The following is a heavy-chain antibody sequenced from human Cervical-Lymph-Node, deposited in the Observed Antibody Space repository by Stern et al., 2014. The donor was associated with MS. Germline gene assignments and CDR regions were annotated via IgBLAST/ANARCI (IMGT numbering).Heavy chain of an antibody. J-gene: IGHJ4*02. V-gene: IGHV5-51*01. CDR2: IYPGDSDI. D-gene: IGHD3-3*01. Sequence: EVQLEESGAEVRKPGESLTISCLASGYSFYSYWIGWVRQMPGKGLEWVGIIYPGDSDIRYSPSFQGQVTISADKSINTAYLQWSSLKASDTAMYYCARRGVTTRFDYWGQGTLVTVSS. CDR1: GYSFYSYW. CDR3: ARRGVTTRFDY.